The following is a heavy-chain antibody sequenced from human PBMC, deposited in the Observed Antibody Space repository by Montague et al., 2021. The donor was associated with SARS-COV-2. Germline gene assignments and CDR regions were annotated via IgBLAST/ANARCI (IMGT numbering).Heavy chain of an antibody. Sequence: SETLSLTCAVYGGSFSGYYWNWIRQPPGKGLEWIGEINHSGSTNYNPSLKSRVTISVDTSNNQFSLKLTSVTAADTAVYYCARGPTNTIGKLATRLDYWGQGTLVTVSS. CDR3: ARGPTNTIGKLATRLDY. V-gene: IGHV4-34*01. CDR2: INHSGST. CDR1: GGSFSGYY. D-gene: IGHD5-12*01. J-gene: IGHJ4*02.